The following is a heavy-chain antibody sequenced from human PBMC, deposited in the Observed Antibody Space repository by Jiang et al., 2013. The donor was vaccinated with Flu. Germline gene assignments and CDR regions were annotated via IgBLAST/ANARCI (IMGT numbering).Heavy chain of an antibody. J-gene: IGHJ5*02. V-gene: IGHV4-4*02. D-gene: IGHD6-13*01. Sequence: GSGLVKPSGTLSLTCAVSGGSISSSNWWSWVRQPPGKGLEWIGEIYHSGSTNYNPSLKSRVTISVDKSKNQFSLKLSSVTAADTAVHYCARAPGIAAVGQLDPGGQGTLVTVSS. CDR1: GGSISSSNW. CDR3: ARAPGIAAVGQLDP. CDR2: IYHSGST.